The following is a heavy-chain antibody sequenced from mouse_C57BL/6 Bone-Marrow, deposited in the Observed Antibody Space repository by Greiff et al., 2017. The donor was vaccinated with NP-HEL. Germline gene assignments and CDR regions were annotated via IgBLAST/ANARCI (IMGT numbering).Heavy chain of an antibody. V-gene: IGHV1-76*01. CDR1: GYTFTDYY. CDR3: ARWGYDGYYVGYFDV. D-gene: IGHD2-3*01. Sequence: VQLVESGAELVRPGASVKLSCKASGYTFTDYYINWVKQRPGQGLEWIARIYPGSGNTYYNEKFKGKATLTAEKSSSTAYMQLSSLTSEDSAVYFWARWGYDGYYVGYFDVWGTGTTVTVSS. J-gene: IGHJ1*03. CDR2: IYPGSGNT.